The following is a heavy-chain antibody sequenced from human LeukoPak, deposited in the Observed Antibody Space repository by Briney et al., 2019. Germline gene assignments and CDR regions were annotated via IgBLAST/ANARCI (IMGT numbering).Heavy chain of an antibody. CDR2: VSGSGGFT. CDR3: AKDWAVVVPAACVGLDY. J-gene: IGHJ4*02. CDR1: GFTFSDYA. D-gene: IGHD2-2*01. Sequence: GGSLRLSCAASGFTFSDYAMTWVRQAPGKGLEWVAGVSGSGGFTDYADFVKGRFTISRDKSKNTLYLQINSLRAEDTAMYYCAKDWAVVVPAACVGLDYWGQGTLVTVSS. V-gene: IGHV3-23*01.